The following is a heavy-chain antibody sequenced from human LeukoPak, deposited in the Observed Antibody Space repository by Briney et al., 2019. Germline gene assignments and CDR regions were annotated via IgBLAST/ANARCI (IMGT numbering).Heavy chain of an antibody. Sequence: ASVKVSCKASEGTFSSYAISWVRQAPGQGLEWMGWINPNSGGTNYAQKFQGRVTMTRDTSISTAYMELSRLRSDDTAVYYCARGRPKYSSSWSRPLYYFDYWGQGTLVTVSS. CDR3: ARGRPKYSSSWSRPLYYFDY. CDR2: INPNSGGT. CDR1: EGTFSSYA. J-gene: IGHJ4*02. D-gene: IGHD6-13*01. V-gene: IGHV1-2*02.